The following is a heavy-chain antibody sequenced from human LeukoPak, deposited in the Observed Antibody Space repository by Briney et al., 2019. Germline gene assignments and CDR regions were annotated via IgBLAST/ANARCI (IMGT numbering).Heavy chain of an antibody. CDR1: GFTFSSYA. D-gene: IGHD1-1*01. Sequence: GGSLRLSCAASGFTFSSYAISWVRQAPGKGLEWVSAISGSGGSTYYADSVKGRFTISRDNSKNTLYLQMDSLRAEDTALYYCALRGVRYVYWGQGTLVTVSS. V-gene: IGHV3-23*01. CDR2: ISGSGGST. CDR3: ALRGVRYVY. J-gene: IGHJ4*02.